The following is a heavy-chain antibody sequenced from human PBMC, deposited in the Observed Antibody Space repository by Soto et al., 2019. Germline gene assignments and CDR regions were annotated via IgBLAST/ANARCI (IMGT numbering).Heavy chain of an antibody. CDR3: ARDALEVTVDYGLDV. Sequence: QGLEWMGIINPSGGSTSYAQKFQGRVTMTRDTSTSIVYMELSSLRSEDTAVYYCARDALEVTVDYGLDVSGQRTMVTVPS. D-gene: IGHD2-21*02. J-gene: IGHJ6*02. V-gene: IGHV1-46*01. CDR2: INPSGGST.